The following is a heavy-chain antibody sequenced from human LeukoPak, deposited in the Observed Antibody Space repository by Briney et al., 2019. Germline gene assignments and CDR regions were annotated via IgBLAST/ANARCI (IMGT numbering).Heavy chain of an antibody. V-gene: IGHV1-69*04. D-gene: IGHD2-15*01. CDR1: GGTFSSYA. J-gene: IGHJ4*02. CDR3: ARYSTHDQEVDY. CDR2: IIPILGIA. Sequence: ASVKVSCKASGGTFSSYAISWVRQAPGQGLEWMGRIIPILGIANYAQKFQGRVTITADKSTSTAYMELSSLRSEDTAVYYCARYSTHDQEVDYWGQGTLVTVSS.